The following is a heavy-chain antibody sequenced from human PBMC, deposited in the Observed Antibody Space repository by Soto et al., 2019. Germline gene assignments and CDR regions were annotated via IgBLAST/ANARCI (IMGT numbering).Heavy chain of an antibody. D-gene: IGHD2-15*01. CDR2: VIPVLTMT. CDR1: GGSLNSYT. CDR3: AGDLRDGGIYRWGGGSDL. V-gene: IGHV1-69*04. J-gene: IGHJ2*01. Sequence: QVHLVQSGAEVKKPGSSVKVSCKASGGSLNSYTISWVRQAPGQGLEWLGRVIPVLTMTNYAQKFQDRVTISADKSTSTTYMEPGNLKFEDPALYYWAGDLRDGGIYRWGGGSDLWGRGTLVIVSS.